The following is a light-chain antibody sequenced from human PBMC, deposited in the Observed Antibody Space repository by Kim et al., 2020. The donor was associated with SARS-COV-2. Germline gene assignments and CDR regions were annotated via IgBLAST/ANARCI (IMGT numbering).Light chain of an antibody. J-gene: IGKJ2*01. CDR2: DAS. CDR1: QSVSSY. Sequence: PGERATLSCRARQSVSSYLAWYQQKPGQAPRLLIYDASNRATGIPARFSGSGSGTDFTLTISSLEPEDFAVYYCQQRSNWPPYMYTFGQGTKLEI. V-gene: IGKV3-11*01. CDR3: QQRSNWPPYMYT.